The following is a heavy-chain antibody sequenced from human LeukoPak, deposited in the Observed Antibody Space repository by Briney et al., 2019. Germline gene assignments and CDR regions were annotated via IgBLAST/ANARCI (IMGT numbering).Heavy chain of an antibody. D-gene: IGHD1-26*01. CDR3: AGEVGGSWFDP. CDR2: IYTSGNT. CDR1: GGSISSGSHY. V-gene: IGHV4-61*02. J-gene: IGHJ5*02. Sequence: PSETLSLTCTVSGGSISSGSHYWSWIRQPAGQGLEWIGRIYTSGNTNYNPSLKSRVTISLDTSKNQFSLNLSSVTAADTDVYYCAGEVGGSWFDPWGLGTLVTVSS.